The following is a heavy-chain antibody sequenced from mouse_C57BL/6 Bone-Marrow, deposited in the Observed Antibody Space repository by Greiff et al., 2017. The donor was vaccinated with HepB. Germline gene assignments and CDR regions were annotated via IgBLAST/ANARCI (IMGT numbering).Heavy chain of an antibody. CDR1: GFSLPSYG. Sequence: QVQLQQSGPGLVQPSQSLSITCTVSGFSLPSYGVHWVRQSPGKGLEWLGVIWSGGSTDYNAAFISRLNISKDNSKSQVFYKMNSLQADDTAIYYCARGDYYGSSYGYFDVWGAGTTVTVSS. V-gene: IGHV2-2*01. CDR3: ARGDYYGSSYGYFDV. D-gene: IGHD1-1*01. CDR2: IWSGGST. J-gene: IGHJ1*01.